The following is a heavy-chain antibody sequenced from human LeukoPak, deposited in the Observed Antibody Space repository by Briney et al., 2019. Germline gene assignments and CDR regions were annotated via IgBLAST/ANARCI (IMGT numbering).Heavy chain of an antibody. CDR1: GGCISSYY. CDR3: ARVSGYDWESFHDY. D-gene: IGHD5-12*01. V-gene: IGHV4-59*01. Sequence: PSVTLSLTCTVSGGCISSYYWSWIRQPPGKGLEWIGYIYYSGSANYNPSLKSRVTISVDTSKNQFSLRLSSVTAADTAVYYCARVSGYDWESFHDYWGQGILVTVSS. J-gene: IGHJ4*02. CDR2: IYYSGSA.